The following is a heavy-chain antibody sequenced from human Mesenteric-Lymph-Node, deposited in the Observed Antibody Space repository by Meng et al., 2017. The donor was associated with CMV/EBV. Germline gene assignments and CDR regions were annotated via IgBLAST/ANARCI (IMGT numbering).Heavy chain of an antibody. Sequence: VKVSCKASGYTFTSHGISWVRQAPGQGLEWLGWISVYNGNTNYAQKVHDRVTMTAETSTSTAHMELRSLTSDDTAVYYCARGLRGGNTYGHDYQDGMDVWGQGTTVTVSS. CDR3: ARGLRGGNTYGHDYQDGMDV. CDR1: GYTFTSHG. J-gene: IGHJ6*02. V-gene: IGHV1-18*01. D-gene: IGHD5-18*01. CDR2: ISVYNGNT.